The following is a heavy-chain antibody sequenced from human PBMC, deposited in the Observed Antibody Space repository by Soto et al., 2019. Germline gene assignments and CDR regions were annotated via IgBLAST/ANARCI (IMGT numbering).Heavy chain of an antibody. CDR2: ISCSGGGT. Sequence: VQLLDSGGGLVQPGGSLRLSCAASGFTFSSYAMSWVRQAPGKGLEWVSGISCSGGGTYYADSVKGRLTISRDNSKNTLYLQMNSLRAEDTAVYYCAKDGYSYRYPSYFDYWGQGTLVTVSS. V-gene: IGHV3-23*01. J-gene: IGHJ4*02. CDR3: AKDGYSYRYPSYFDY. CDR1: GFTFSSYA. D-gene: IGHD5-18*01.